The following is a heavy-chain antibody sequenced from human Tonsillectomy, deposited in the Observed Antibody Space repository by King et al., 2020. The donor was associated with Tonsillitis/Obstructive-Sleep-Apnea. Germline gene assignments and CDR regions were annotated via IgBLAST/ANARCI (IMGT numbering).Heavy chain of an antibody. CDR1: GFTFSGSA. V-gene: IGHV3-73*01. Sequence: VQLVESGGGLVQPGGSLKLSCAASGFTFSGSAMHWVRQASGKGLEWVGRIRSKANSYATAYAASVKGRFTISRDDSKNTAYLQMNSLKTGDTAVYYCTRHSGYDFWSGPLGGWFDPWGQGTLVTVSS. CDR2: IRSKANSYAT. J-gene: IGHJ5*02. D-gene: IGHD3-3*01. CDR3: TRHSGYDFWSGPLGGWFDP.